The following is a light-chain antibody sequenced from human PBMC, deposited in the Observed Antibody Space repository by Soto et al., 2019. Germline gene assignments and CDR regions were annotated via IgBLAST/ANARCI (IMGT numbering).Light chain of an antibody. CDR3: QQYGSSLKP. J-gene: IGKJ1*01. CDR2: GAS. Sequence: VLTQSPVTLSLSPGERATLSCRASQSLSSRNLAWYQQKPGQAPRPLIYGASSRATGIPDRFSGSGSGTDFTLTISRLEPEDFAVYYCQQYGSSLKPFGQGTKVDI. CDR1: QSLSSRN. V-gene: IGKV3-20*01.